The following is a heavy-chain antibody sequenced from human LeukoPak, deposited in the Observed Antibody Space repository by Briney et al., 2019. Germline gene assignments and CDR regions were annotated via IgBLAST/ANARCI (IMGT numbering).Heavy chain of an antibody. D-gene: IGHD3-10*01. CDR2: INSDGINT. J-gene: IGHJ2*01. Sequence: GGSLRLSCAASGFTFSNYWMHWVRQAPGKWLVWVSRINSDGINTSYADSVKGRFTISRDNAKDSLSLQMNSLRAGDTSLYYCAKDRRHTVSGGYFDLWGRGTLVIVSS. CDR3: AKDRRHTVSGGYFDL. V-gene: IGHV3-74*01. CDR1: GFTFSNYW.